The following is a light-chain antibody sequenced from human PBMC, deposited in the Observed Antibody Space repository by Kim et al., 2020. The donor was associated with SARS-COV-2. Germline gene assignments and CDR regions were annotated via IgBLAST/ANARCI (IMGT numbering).Light chain of an antibody. Sequence: PGNSVSSSCSGPSGDVVAYKVAPWFQPHPDEAPKLIIYEVDKRPSGVPDRFSGSKSGNTASLTVSGLHTEDEADYYCSSFAGRNWVFGGGTKLTVL. CDR2: EVD. CDR3: SSFAGRNWV. J-gene: IGLJ3*02. CDR1: SGDVVAYKV. V-gene: IGLV2-8*01.